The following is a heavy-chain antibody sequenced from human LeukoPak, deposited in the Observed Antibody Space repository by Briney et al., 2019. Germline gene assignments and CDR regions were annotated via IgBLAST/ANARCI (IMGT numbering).Heavy chain of an antibody. CDR1: GGSISSGSYY. J-gene: IGHJ3*02. D-gene: IGHD5-18*01. CDR2: IYTSGST. CDR3: AREDTLSDAFDI. V-gene: IGHV4-61*02. Sequence: SETLSLTCTVSGGSISSGSYYWSWIRQPAGKGLEWIGRIYTSGSTNYNPSLKSRVTISVDTSKNQFSLKLSSVTAADTAVYYCAREDTLSDAFDIWGQGTMVTVSS.